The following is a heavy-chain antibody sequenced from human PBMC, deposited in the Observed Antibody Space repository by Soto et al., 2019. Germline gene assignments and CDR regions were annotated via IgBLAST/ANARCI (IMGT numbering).Heavy chain of an antibody. CDR3: AKDGGRGQQLVLQPPYYYYGMDV. D-gene: IGHD6-13*01. CDR2: ISYDGSNK. J-gene: IGHJ6*02. Sequence: GGSLRLSCAASGFTFSSYGMHWVRQAPGKGLEWVAVISYDGSNKYYADSVKGRFTISRDNSKNTLYLQMNSLRAEDTAVYYCAKDGGRGQQLVLQPPYYYYGMDVWGQGTTVTVSS. V-gene: IGHV3-30*18. CDR1: GFTFSSYG.